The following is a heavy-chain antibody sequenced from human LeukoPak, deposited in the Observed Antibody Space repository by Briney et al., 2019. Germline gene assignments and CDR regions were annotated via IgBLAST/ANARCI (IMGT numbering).Heavy chain of an antibody. J-gene: IGHJ4*02. Sequence: ASVKVSCKASGYTFTSYGISWGRRAPGQGGEGMGWISAYNGNTNYSQKLQGRVTMTTDTSTSTAYMELRSLRSDDTAVYYCARTFPVGANGYWGQGTLVTVSS. D-gene: IGHD1-26*01. CDR2: ISAYNGNT. CDR1: GYTFTSYG. V-gene: IGHV1-18*01. CDR3: ARTFPVGANGY.